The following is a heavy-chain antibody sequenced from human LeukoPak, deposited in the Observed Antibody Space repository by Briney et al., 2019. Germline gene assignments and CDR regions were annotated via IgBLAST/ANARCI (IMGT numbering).Heavy chain of an antibody. CDR3: ARTTGGAFDI. Sequence: ASVKVSCKASGYTFTSYYMHWVRQAPGQGLEWMGIINPSGGSTSYPQKFQGRVTMTRNTSISTAYMELSSLRSEDTAVYYCARTTGGAFDIWGQGTMVTVSS. V-gene: IGHV1-46*01. J-gene: IGHJ3*02. CDR1: GYTFTSYY. CDR2: INPSGGST. D-gene: IGHD4-17*01.